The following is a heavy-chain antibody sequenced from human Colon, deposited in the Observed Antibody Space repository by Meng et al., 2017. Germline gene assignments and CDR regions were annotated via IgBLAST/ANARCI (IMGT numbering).Heavy chain of an antibody. J-gene: IGHJ4*02. D-gene: IGHD3-10*01. Sequence: QVKHQESRPGLGRASENLSRTCNVPGGYVRSRSYYWSWIWQPQGKGREWIWLIHYSGSSNSNPSLKSRVPMSVDTSKNQVSLRLTSVTAADTAVYYCARFYGSGTFEVHDYWGQGTLVTVSS. V-gene: IGHV4-61*01. CDR1: GGYVRSRSYY. CDR3: ARFYGSGTFEVHDY. CDR2: IHYSGSS.